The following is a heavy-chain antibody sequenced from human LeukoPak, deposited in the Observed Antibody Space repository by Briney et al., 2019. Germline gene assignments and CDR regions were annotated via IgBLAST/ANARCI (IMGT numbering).Heavy chain of an antibody. D-gene: IGHD6-6*01. J-gene: IGHJ6*02. Sequence: PGGSLRLSCAASGFTFSSYGMHWVRQAPGKGLEWVAVIWYDGSNKYYADSVKGRFTISRDNSKNTLYLQMNSLRAEDTAVYYCARDRVSQHYGMDVWGQGTTVTVSS. V-gene: IGHV3-33*01. CDR2: IWYDGSNK. CDR3: ARDRVSQHYGMDV. CDR1: GFTFSSYG.